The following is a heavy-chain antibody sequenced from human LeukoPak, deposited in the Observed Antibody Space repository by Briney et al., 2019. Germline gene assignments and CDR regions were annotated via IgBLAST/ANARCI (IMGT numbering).Heavy chain of an antibody. Sequence: PGRSLRLSCAASGFSLNSYSMNWVHQAPGKGLEWVAYIRSSGSTIYYADSVKGRFTISRDTAKNSLYLQMNSLRDEDTAVYYCTRDPDALDYWGQGTLVTVSS. V-gene: IGHV3-48*02. J-gene: IGHJ4*02. CDR1: GFSLNSYS. CDR3: TRDPDALDY. CDR2: IRSSGSTI.